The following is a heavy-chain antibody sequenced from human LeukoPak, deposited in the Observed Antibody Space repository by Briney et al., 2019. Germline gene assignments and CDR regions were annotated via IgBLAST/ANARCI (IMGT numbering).Heavy chain of an antibody. V-gene: IGHV3-21*01. CDR1: GFTFNNYN. CDR2: ITRDSIYT. D-gene: IGHD2-2*01. CDR3: ARDFEGYCSSTSCYLTYYFDY. Sequence: GGSLRLSCAASGFTFNNYNMNWVRQTPGKGLEWVSSITRDSIYTFYADSVRGRFTISRDNAKNLLSLQMNSLRAEDTAVYYCARDFEGYCSSTSCYLTYYFDYWGQGTLVTVSS. J-gene: IGHJ4*02.